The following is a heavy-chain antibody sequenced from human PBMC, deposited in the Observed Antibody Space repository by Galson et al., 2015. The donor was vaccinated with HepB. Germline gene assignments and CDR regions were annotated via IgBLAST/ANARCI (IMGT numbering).Heavy chain of an antibody. Sequence: SLRLSCAASGFTFSDYFMTWIRQAPGKGLEWVSHISSTNIYTYYADSVKGRFTISRDNAKDSLHLQMNSLRAEDTVVYYCARGRGYCSSTDCYGNFDFWGQGTLVTVSS. J-gene: IGHJ4*02. D-gene: IGHD2-2*01. V-gene: IGHV3-11*03. CDR1: GFTFSDYF. CDR3: ARGRGYCSSTDCYGNFDF. CDR2: ISSTNIYT.